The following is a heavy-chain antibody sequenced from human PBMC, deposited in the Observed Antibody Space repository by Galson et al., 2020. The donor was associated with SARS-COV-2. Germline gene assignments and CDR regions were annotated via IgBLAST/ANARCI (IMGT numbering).Heavy chain of an antibody. CDR3: ARSQYCGGGSCSTFAF. J-gene: IGHJ5*01. Sequence: SETLSLTCAVSGDSISSGNWWSWVRQPPGEGLEWIGEIYHSGNTNYNPSLKSRVTISIDKSKNQFSLNLNSVTAADTAIYYCARSQYCGGGSCSTFAFWGQGTLVTFSS. CDR2: IYHSGNT. CDR1: GDSISSGNW. V-gene: IGHV4-4*02. D-gene: IGHD2-15*01.